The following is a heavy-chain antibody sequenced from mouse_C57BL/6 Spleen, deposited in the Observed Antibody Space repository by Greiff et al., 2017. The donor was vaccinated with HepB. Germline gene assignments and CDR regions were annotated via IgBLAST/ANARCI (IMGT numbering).Heavy chain of an antibody. D-gene: IGHD1-1*01. CDR2: INPYNGGT. CDR3: ARWDGSSSHYYAMDY. J-gene: IGHJ4*01. Sequence: VQLQQSGPVLVKPGASVKMSCKASGYTFTDYYMNWVKQSHGKSLEWIGVINPYNGGTSYNQKFKGKATLTVDKSSSTAYMELNSLTSEDSAVYYCARWDGSSSHYYAMDYWGQGTSVTVSS. CDR1: GYTFTDYY. V-gene: IGHV1-19*01.